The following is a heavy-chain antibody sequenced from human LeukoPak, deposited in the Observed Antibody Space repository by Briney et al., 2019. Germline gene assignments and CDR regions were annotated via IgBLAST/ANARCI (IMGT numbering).Heavy chain of an antibody. D-gene: IGHD3-16*01. CDR1: GYRFTNYW. Sequence: GESLRISCKGSGYRFTNYWINWVRQMPGKSLEWMGRIDPSDSYTNYSPSFQGHVTISADKSISTAYLQWSSLKASDTAMYYCDRVGLGNAFDLWGQGTMVTNSS. CDR2: IDPSDSYT. J-gene: IGHJ3*01. CDR3: DRVGLGNAFDL. V-gene: IGHV5-10-1*01.